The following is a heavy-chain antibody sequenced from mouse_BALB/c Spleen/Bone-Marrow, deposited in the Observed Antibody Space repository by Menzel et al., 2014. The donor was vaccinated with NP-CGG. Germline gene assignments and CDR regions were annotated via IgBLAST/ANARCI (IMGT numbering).Heavy chain of an antibody. CDR2: IYLGDGDT. CDR3: ARIGNYRKAMDY. CDR1: GFAFCSYW. V-gene: IGHV1-80*01. Sequence: VQLQQSGPELVRPWPSVKISCTVSGFAFCSYWMNWVKQRPGQGLEWIGLIYLGDGDTNYNGLFSSIATLTADKTSSTEFMQLSSIPSKDSAVNVCARIGNYRKAMDYWGQGTSVTVSS. D-gene: IGHD2-1*01. J-gene: IGHJ4*01.